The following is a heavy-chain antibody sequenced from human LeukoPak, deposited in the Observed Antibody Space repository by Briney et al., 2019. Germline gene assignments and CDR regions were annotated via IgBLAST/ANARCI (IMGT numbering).Heavy chain of an antibody. J-gene: IGHJ4*02. CDR2: ISRNSTYI. CDR1: GFTFSWYG. CDR3: ASDEGNYFDY. Sequence: GGSLRLSCLGSGFTFSWYGMNWVRQAPGKGLEWVASISRNSTYIHYADSVKGRFTISRDNARNSLFLQMNSLRAEDTAIYYCASDEGNYFDYWGQGTLVTVSS. V-gene: IGHV3-21*01.